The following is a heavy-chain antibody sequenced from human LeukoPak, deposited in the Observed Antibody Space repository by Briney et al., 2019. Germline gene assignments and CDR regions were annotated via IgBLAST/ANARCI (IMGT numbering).Heavy chain of an antibody. Sequence: GRPLRLSCAASGITFSIYGMHWVRHAPGKGLEWVSMISYDGSQIYYAHSVKGRFTISRDNSKNTLYLQMNSLRAEDRAVYYCPREQVEMATIVSALSYYYYGMDVWGQGTTVTVSS. CDR3: PREQVEMATIVSALSYYYYGMDV. D-gene: IGHD5-12*01. CDR1: GITFSIYG. CDR2: ISYDGSQI. J-gene: IGHJ6*02. V-gene: IGHV3-30*03.